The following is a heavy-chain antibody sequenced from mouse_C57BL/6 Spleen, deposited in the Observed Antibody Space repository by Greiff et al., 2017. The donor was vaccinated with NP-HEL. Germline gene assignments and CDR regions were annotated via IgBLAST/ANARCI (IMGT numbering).Heavy chain of an antibody. CDR2: IYPGGGYT. CDR1: GYTFTNYW. V-gene: IGHV1-63*01. J-gene: IGHJ1*03. Sequence: VQLQQSGAELVRPGTSVTLSCKASGYTFTNYWIGWAKQRPGHGLEWIGDIYPGGGYTNYNEKFKGKATLTADKSSSTAYMQLSSLTSEDSAIYSLARMSTTGGYFDVWGTGTTVTVSS. D-gene: IGHD1-1*01. CDR3: ARMSTTGGYFDV.